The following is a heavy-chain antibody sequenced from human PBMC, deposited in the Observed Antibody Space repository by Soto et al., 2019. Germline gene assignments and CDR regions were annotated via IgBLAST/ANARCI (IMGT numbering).Heavy chain of an antibody. D-gene: IGHD3-10*01. Sequence: ETLSLTCTVSGGSVTSGNYYWSWIRQPPGKGLEWIGYINHSGSTNYNPSLKSRVTISVDTSKNQFSLKVRSVTAADTAVFYCAKRVYGPFDSWGQGTLVTVSS. CDR2: INHSGST. V-gene: IGHV4-61*01. CDR3: AKRVYGPFDS. CDR1: GGSVTSGNYY. J-gene: IGHJ5*01.